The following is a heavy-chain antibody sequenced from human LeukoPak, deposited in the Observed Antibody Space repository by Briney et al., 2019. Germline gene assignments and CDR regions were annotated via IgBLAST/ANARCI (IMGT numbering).Heavy chain of an antibody. CDR1: GFTFSSYS. CDR3: AREGPVGVPTTGHFDY. Sequence: GGSLRLSCAASGFTFSSYSMNWVRQAPGKGLEWVSSISSSGTYVYYADSVKGRFTISRDNSKNTLYLQMNSLRAEDTAVYYCAREGPVGVPTTGHFDYWGQGTLVTVSS. CDR2: ISSSGTYV. D-gene: IGHD4-17*01. V-gene: IGHV3-21*01. J-gene: IGHJ4*02.